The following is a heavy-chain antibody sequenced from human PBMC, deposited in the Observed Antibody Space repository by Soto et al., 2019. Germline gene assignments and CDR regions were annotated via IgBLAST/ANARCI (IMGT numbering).Heavy chain of an antibody. CDR2: ISYDGSNK. CDR3: AKDEDSSSAGNYYYYYGMDV. CDR1: GFTFSSYG. V-gene: IGHV3-30*18. Sequence: QVQLVESGGGVVQPGRSLRLSCAASGFTFSSYGMHWVRQAPGKGLEWVAVISYDGSNKYYADSVKGRFTISRDNSKNTLYLQMNSLRAEDTAVYYCAKDEDSSSAGNYYYYYGMDVWGQGTTVTVSS. D-gene: IGHD6-6*01. J-gene: IGHJ6*02.